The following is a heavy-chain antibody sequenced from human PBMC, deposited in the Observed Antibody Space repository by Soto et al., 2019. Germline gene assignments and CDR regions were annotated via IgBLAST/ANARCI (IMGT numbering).Heavy chain of an antibody. CDR3: ERARGTRVEHFYYFDY. CDR2: IYYSGST. CDR1: GGSISSGGYY. V-gene: IGHV4-31*03. J-gene: IGHJ4*02. Sequence: QVQLQESGPGLVKPSQTLSLTCTVSGGSISSGGYYWSWIRQHPAKGLEWIGYIYYSGSTSYNPSLKSRVTVSVDRSKNQFSLKLSSVTAADTAVYYCERARGTRVEHFYYFDYWGQGTLVTVSS. D-gene: IGHD1-1*01.